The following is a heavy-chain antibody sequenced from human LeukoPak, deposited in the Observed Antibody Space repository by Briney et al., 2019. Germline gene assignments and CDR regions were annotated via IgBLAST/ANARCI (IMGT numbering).Heavy chain of an antibody. D-gene: IGHD5/OR15-5a*01. CDR1: GASISSGSYY. Sequence: SETLSLTCTVSGASISSGSYYWDCIRQPPGKGLEWIGSIYYSGNIYYNPSLKSRLSMSVDASNNRFSLKMNSVTAADTAMYYCARRAVSTGVHDPWGQGTPVTVSS. V-gene: IGHV4-39*02. CDR2: IYYSGNI. J-gene: IGHJ5*02. CDR3: ARRAVSTGVHDP.